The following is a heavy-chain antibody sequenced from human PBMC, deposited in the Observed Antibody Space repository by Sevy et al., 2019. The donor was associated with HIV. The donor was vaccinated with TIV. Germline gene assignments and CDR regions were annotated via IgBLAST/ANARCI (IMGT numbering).Heavy chain of an antibody. CDR1: GNTLTELS. Sequence: ASVKVSCKVSGNTLTELSMHWVRQSPGKGLEWMGSFDPKHGERIYAQKFQGRISMTEDTSTDTAYMELSSLRSEDTAVYDCTTALKYYSGRTAAFDIWGQGTMVTVSS. CDR3: TTALKYYSGRTAAFDI. J-gene: IGHJ3*02. CDR2: FDPKHGER. V-gene: IGHV1-24*01. D-gene: IGHD1-26*01.